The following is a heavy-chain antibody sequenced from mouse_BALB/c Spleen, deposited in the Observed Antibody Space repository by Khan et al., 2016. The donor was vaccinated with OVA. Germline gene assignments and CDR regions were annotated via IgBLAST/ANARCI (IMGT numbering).Heavy chain of an antibody. CDR2: INPSNGYT. Sequence: VQLQQSGAELARPGASVKMSCKASGYTFTSYTIHWIKKRPGQGLEWIGYINPSNGYTTYNQKFKDKATLTTDKSSPTAYLQLSSLTSDDSAVYNCGRDGAYHRNDGWFAYWGQGTLGTVSA. J-gene: IGHJ3*01. V-gene: IGHV1-4*01. CDR3: GRDGAYHRNDGWFAY. D-gene: IGHD2-14*01. CDR1: GYTFTSYT.